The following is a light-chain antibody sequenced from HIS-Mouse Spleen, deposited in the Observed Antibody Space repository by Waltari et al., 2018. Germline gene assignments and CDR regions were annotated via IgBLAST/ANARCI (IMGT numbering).Light chain of an antibody. CDR1: PLPKKS. J-gene: IGLJ2*01. Sequence: SYELTQPPSVSVAPGQTARITCSGDPLPKKSSYWSQQKSGQAPVLVIYEDSKRPSGIPERFSGSSSGTMATLTISGAQVEDEADYYCYSTDSSGNHRVFGGGTKLTVL. CDR2: EDS. V-gene: IGLV3-10*01. CDR3: YSTDSSGNHRV.